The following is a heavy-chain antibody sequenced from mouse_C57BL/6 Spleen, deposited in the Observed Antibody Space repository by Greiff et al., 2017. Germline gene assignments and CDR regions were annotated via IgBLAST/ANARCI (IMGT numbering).Heavy chain of an antibody. V-gene: IGHV1-50*01. Sequence: QVQLQQPGAELVKPGASVKLSCKASGYTFTSYWMQWVKQRPGQGLEWIGEIDPSDSYTNYNQKFKGKATLTVDTSSSTAYMQHSSLTSEDSAVYYCARRNYGSSPAWFAYWGQGTLVTVSA. CDR2: IDPSDSYT. CDR3: ARRNYGSSPAWFAY. D-gene: IGHD1-1*01. CDR1: GYTFTSYW. J-gene: IGHJ3*01.